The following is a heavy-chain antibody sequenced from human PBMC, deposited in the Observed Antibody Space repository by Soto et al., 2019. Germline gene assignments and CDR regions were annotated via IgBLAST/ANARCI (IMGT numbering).Heavy chain of an antibody. CDR1: GGTFSSYT. J-gene: IGHJ6*03. Sequence: QVQLVQSGAEVKKPGSSVKVSCKASGGTFSSYTITWVRQAPGQGLEWLGRIIPILGIANYAQKFQVRVTITADKSTNTAYMELSSLRSEDTAMYYCARDRSLDPNYYYYMDVWGKGTTVTVSS. CDR2: IIPILGIA. CDR3: ARDRSLDPNYYYYMDV. D-gene: IGHD6-19*01. V-gene: IGHV1-69*08.